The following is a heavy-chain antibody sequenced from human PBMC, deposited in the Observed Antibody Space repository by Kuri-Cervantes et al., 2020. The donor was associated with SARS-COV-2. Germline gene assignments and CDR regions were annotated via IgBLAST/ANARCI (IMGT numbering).Heavy chain of an antibody. V-gene: IGHV3-30*04. Sequence: GGSLRLSCAASGFTFSSYAMHWVRQAPGKGLEWVAVISYDGSNKYYADSVKGRFTISRDNAKNSLYLQMNSLRDEDTAVYYCARDIGGYFDYWGQGTLVTVSS. J-gene: IGHJ4*02. CDR1: GFTFSSYA. CDR3: ARDIGGYFDY. D-gene: IGHD1-26*01. CDR2: ISYDGSNK.